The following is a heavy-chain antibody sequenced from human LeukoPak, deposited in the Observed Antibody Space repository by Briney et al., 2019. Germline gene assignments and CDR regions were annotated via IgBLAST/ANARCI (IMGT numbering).Heavy chain of an antibody. CDR1: GYTLTELS. D-gene: IGHD3-10*01. CDR3: ATVLRGLWFGELLWVPHAFDI. CDR2: FDPEDGET. Sequence: GASVKVSCKVSGYTLTELSMHWVRQAPGKGLEWMGGFDPEDGETIYAQKFQGRVTMTEDTSTDTAYMELSSLRSEDTAVYYCATVLRGLWFGELLWVPHAFDIWGQGTMVTVSS. J-gene: IGHJ3*02. V-gene: IGHV1-24*01.